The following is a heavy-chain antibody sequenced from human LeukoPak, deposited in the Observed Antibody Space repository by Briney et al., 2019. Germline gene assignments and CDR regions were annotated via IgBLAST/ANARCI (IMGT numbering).Heavy chain of an antibody. CDR3: ARIEYSGPLDY. V-gene: IGHV4-39*07. CDR1: GGSVSRSPYY. J-gene: IGHJ4*02. Sequence: SETLSLTCTVSGGSVSRSPYYWGWIRQPPGKGLEWIGNIYYSGSTYYNPSLKSRVTISVDTSKNQFSLKVTSVAAADTAVYYCARIEYSGPLDYWGQGTLVIVSS. D-gene: IGHD1-26*01. CDR2: IYYSGST.